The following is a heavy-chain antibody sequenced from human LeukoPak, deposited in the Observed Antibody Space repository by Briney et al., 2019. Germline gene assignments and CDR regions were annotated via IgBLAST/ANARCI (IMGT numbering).Heavy chain of an antibody. D-gene: IGHD1-26*01. CDR3: ARVGWELRGTDY. J-gene: IGHJ4*02. CDR1: GFTFSSYS. CDR2: ISSSNNTI. Sequence: GGSLRLSCAASGFTFSSYSMNWVRQAPGKGLEWVSYISSSNNTIYYADSVKGRFTISRDNAKNSLYLQMNSLRDEDTAVYYCARVGWELRGTDYWGQGTLVTVSS. V-gene: IGHV3-48*02.